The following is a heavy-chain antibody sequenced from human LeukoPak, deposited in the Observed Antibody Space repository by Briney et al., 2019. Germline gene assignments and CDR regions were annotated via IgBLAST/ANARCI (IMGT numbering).Heavy chain of an antibody. CDR3: AKDLAVVATIKAPFDY. D-gene: IGHD5-12*01. CDR1: GFSFISYG. V-gene: IGHV3-30*18. CDR2: ISDDGRRK. Sequence: GGSLRLSCAASGFSFISYGMHWVRQAPGKGLEWVGVISDDGRRKDYADSVKGRFTISRDNSKNTLYLQMNSLRAEDTAVYYCAKDLAVVATIKAPFDYWGQGTLVTVSS. J-gene: IGHJ4*02.